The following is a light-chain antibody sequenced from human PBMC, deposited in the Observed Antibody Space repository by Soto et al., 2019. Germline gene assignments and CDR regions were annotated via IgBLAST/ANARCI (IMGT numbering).Light chain of an antibody. CDR3: QQYGSSPLT. Sequence: ELVLTQSPGTLSLSPGGRATVSCRASQTVNNNYLAWYQQIPGQAPRLLISGASGRATGTPDRFSGSASGTDFTLTISRLEPEDFAVYYCQQYGSSPLTFGGGTKVDIK. CDR1: QTVNNNY. V-gene: IGKV3-20*01. CDR2: GAS. J-gene: IGKJ4*01.